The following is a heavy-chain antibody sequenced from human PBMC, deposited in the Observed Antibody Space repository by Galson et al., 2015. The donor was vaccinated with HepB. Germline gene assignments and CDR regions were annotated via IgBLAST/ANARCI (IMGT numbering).Heavy chain of an antibody. D-gene: IGHD3-9*01. Sequence: SLRLSCAASGFTFSSYAMSWVRQAPGKGLEWVSAISGSGGSTYYADSVKGRFTISRDNSKNTLYLQMNSLRAEDTAVYYCAKDASFARYFDWLYDYWGQGTLVTVSS. J-gene: IGHJ4*02. CDR3: AKDASFARYFDWLYDY. CDR1: GFTFSSYA. CDR2: ISGSGGST. V-gene: IGHV3-23*01.